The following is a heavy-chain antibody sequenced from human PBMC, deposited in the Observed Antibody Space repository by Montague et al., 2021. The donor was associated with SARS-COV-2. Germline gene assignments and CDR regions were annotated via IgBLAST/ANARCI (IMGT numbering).Heavy chain of an antibody. CDR1: GGSISSSSYY. D-gene: IGHD6-13*01. V-gene: IGHV4-39*07. CDR3: ARVGRQQLVRLSGMDV. Sequence: SETLSLTCTVSGGSISSSSYYWGWIRQPPGKGLEWIGSIYYSGSTYYNPSLKCRVTISVDTSKNQFSLKLSSATAADTAVYYCARVGRQQLVRLSGMDVWGQGTLVTVSS. CDR2: IYYSGST. J-gene: IGHJ4*02.